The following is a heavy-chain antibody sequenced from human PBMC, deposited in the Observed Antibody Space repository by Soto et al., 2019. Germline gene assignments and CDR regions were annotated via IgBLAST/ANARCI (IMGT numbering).Heavy chain of an antibody. D-gene: IGHD1-26*01. CDR1: GYIFTSYY. Sequence: ASVKVSCKASGYIFTSYYLHWVRQAPGQGLEWMGWINPFDGSRMFAQSFQGRVTFTRDTSKNTLYLQMSSLRAEDTAVYYCVSTYHGIVGATRPSGHYFDYWGQGTLVTVSS. V-gene: IGHV1-46*01. J-gene: IGHJ4*02. CDR2: INPFDGSR. CDR3: VSTYHGIVGATRPSGHYFDY.